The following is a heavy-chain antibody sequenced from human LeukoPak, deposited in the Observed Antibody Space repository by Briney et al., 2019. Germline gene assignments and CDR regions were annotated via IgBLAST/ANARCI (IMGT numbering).Heavy chain of an antibody. CDR2: ISYDGSNK. J-gene: IGHJ4*02. CDR3: ARDRLGGSYSGLLRH. CDR1: GFTFSSYA. D-gene: IGHD2-15*01. V-gene: IGHV3-30-3*01. Sequence: GGSLRLSCAASGFTFSSYAMHWVRQAPGKGLEWVAVISYDGSNKYYADSVKGRFTISRDNSKNTLYLQMNSLRAEDTAVYYCARDRLGGSYSGLLRHWGQGTLVTVSS.